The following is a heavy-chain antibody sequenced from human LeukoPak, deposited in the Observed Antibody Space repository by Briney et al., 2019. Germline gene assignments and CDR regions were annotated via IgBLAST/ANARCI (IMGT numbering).Heavy chain of an antibody. CDR3: ARNHVDRSSGWYWGSDVYYYYYYMDV. V-gene: IGHV1-69*06. D-gene: IGHD6-19*01. CDR2: IIPIFGTA. Sequence: SVKVSCKASGGTFSSYAISWVRQAPGQGLEWMGGIIPIFGTANYAQKFQGRVTITADKSTSTAYMELSSLRSEDTAVYYCARNHVDRSSGWYWGSDVYYYYYYMDVWGKGTTVTVSS. CDR1: GGTFSSYA. J-gene: IGHJ6*03.